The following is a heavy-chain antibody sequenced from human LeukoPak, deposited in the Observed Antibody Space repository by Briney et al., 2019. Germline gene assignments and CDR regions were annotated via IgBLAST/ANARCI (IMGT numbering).Heavy chain of an antibody. D-gene: IGHD5-12*01. CDR3: ARDLLHRGYAFDI. Sequence: SETLSLTSADSGGSISSGTYYWGWIRQPAGKGLERIGRIYSSGSTNYNPSLKSRVTMSVDTSRNQFSLNLTSVTAADTAIYYCARDLLHRGYAFDIWGQGTMVTVSS. V-gene: IGHV4-61*02. CDR2: IYSSGST. J-gene: IGHJ3*02. CDR1: GGSISSGTYY.